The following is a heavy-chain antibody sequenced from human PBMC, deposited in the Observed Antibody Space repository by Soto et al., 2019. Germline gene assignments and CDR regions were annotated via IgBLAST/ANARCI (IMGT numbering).Heavy chain of an antibody. D-gene: IGHD3-9*01. J-gene: IGHJ3*02. CDR1: GGSISSSSYY. CDR2: IYYSGST. Sequence: QLQLQESGPGLVKPSETLSLTCTVSGGSISSSSYYWGWIRQPPGKGLEWIGSIYYSGSTYYNPSLKSRVTISVDTSKNQFSLKLSSVTAADTAVYYCARVEDFDWLLFDAFDIWGQGTMVTVSS. CDR3: ARVEDFDWLLFDAFDI. V-gene: IGHV4-39*01.